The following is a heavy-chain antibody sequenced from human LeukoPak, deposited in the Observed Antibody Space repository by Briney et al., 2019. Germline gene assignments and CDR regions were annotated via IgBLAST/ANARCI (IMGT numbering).Heavy chain of an antibody. D-gene: IGHD1-26*01. Sequence: SETLSLTCTVSGGSISSYYWSWIRQPPGKGLEWIGYIYYSGSTNYNPSLKSRVTISVDTSKNQFSLKLSSVTAADTAVYYCARRSYFPAFGIWGQGTMVTVSS. J-gene: IGHJ3*02. CDR2: IYYSGST. V-gene: IGHV4-59*08. CDR3: ARRSYFPAFGI. CDR1: GGSISSYY.